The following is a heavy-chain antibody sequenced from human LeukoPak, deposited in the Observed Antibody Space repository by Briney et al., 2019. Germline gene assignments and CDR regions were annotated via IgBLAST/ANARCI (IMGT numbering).Heavy chain of an antibody. CDR3: ARDTSYYDSSGPSIDY. V-gene: IGHV4-39*07. J-gene: IGHJ4*02. CDR2: IYYSGST. Sequence: PSETLSLTCNVSGGSIRSSNYYWGWIRQPPGKGLEWIGIIYYSGSTYYNPSLKSRVTISIDTSKNHFSLKLSSVTAADTAVYYCARDTSYYDSSGPSIDYWGQGILVTVSS. D-gene: IGHD3-22*01. CDR1: GGSIRSSNYY.